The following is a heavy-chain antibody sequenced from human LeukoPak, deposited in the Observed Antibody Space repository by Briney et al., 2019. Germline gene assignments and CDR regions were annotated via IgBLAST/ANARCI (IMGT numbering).Heavy chain of an antibody. CDR1: GYTFTSYY. V-gene: IGHV1-46*01. CDR3: LVGRGRPIQLWLRSYFDY. CDR2: INPSGGST. Sequence: ASVKVSCKASGYTFTSYYMHWVRQAPGQGLEWMGIINPSGGSTSYAQKFQGRATMTRDTSTSTVYMELSSLRSEDTAVYYCLVGRGRPIQLWLRSYFDYWGQGTLVTVSS. J-gene: IGHJ4*02. D-gene: IGHD5-18*01.